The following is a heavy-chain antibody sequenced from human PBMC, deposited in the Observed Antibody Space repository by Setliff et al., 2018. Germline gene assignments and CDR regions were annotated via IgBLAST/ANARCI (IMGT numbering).Heavy chain of an antibody. CDR2: ISGSNGDT. J-gene: IGHJ4*02. D-gene: IGHD2-15*01. V-gene: IGHV1-18*01. Sequence: ASVKVSCKTSGYVFTDFGIGWLRQAPGQGPEWMGWISGSNGDTDHTQKFINRLTLSLDASTNTAYMKLTGLGYDGTAIYYCVRAHHEDPLGFSIYWGQGTPVTVLL. CDR3: VRAHHEDPLGFSIY. CDR1: GYVFTDFG.